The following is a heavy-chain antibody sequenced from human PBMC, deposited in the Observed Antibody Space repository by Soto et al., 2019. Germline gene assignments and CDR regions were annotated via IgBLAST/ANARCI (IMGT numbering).Heavy chain of an antibody. V-gene: IGHV3-64D*06. CDR2: ISSNGVST. Sequence: PGGSLRLSCSASGLNFNDYAMHWVRQAAGKGLKYVSSISSNGVSTYYADSVKGRFTISRDNSKNTLYLQMNSLRVEDTAAYYCVKDRFVNYWGQGALVAVSS. CDR1: GLNFNDYA. D-gene: IGHD3-3*01. CDR3: VKDRFVNY. J-gene: IGHJ4*02.